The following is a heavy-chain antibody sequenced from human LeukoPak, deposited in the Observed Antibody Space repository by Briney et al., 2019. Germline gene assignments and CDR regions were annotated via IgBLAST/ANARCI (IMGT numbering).Heavy chain of an antibody. CDR2: IIPIFGTA. CDR1: GGTFSSYA. V-gene: IGHV1-69*05. J-gene: IGHJ4*02. D-gene: IGHD3-22*01. Sequence: SVKVSGKASGGTFSSYAISCVRQAPGQGLEWMGRIIPIFGTANYAQKFQGRVTINTDGSTSTAYMGLSSLRSEDTAVYYCAREKAYYYDSSGYYHPWGQGTLVTVSS. CDR3: AREKAYYYDSSGYYHP.